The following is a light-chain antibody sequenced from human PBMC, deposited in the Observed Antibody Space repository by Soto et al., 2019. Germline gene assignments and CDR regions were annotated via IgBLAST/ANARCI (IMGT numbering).Light chain of an antibody. J-gene: IGKJ4*01. V-gene: IGKV3D-15*01. Sequence: IVMTQSPAALSVSPGERATISCRASQSVSSNLAWYQQKPGQAPRLLIYGASTRATGIPARFSGSGSGTEFTLTISSRQSEDFAVYYCQQYDNWPLTFGGGTKVDIK. CDR1: QSVSSN. CDR2: GAS. CDR3: QQYDNWPLT.